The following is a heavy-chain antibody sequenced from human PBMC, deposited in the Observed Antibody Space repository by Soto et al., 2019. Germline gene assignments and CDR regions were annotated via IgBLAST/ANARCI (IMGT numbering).Heavy chain of an antibody. V-gene: IGHV3-23*01. CDR2: ISGSGGST. D-gene: IGHD6-19*01. J-gene: IGHJ5*02. CDR1: GFTFSSYA. CDR3: AKDQVAGTGTYNWFDP. Sequence: PGGSLRLSCAASGFTFSSYAMSWVRQAPGKGLEWVSAISGSGGSTYYADSVKGRFTISRDNSKNTLYLQMNSLRAEDTAVYYCAKDQVAGTGTYNWFDPWGQGTLVTVSS.